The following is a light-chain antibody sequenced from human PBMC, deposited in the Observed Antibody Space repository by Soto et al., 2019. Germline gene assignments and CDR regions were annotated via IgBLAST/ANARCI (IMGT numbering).Light chain of an antibody. CDR2: DVS. CDR3: CSYAGSPWV. J-gene: IGLJ3*02. CDR1: SSDVVNDLL. Sequence: QSVLTQPASVSGSPGQSITISCTGTSSDVVNDLLVSWYQQQPGKAPKLMIYDVSIRPSGVPDRFSGSKSGNTASLTISGLQAEDEADYYCCSYAGSPWVFGGGTKLTVL. V-gene: IGLV2-23*02.